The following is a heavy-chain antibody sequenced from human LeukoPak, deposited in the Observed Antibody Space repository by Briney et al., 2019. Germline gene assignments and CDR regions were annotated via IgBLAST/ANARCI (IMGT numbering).Heavy chain of an antibody. V-gene: IGHV3-30*18. Sequence: GGSLRLSCAASGFTFSSYGMHWVRQAPGKGLEWVAVISYDGSNKYYADSVKGRFTISRDNSKNTLYLQMNSLRAEDTAVYYCAKDLNDILTDDPGDVWGQGTTVTVSS. CDR2: ISYDGSNK. D-gene: IGHD3-9*01. CDR3: AKDLNDILTDDPGDV. J-gene: IGHJ6*02. CDR1: GFTFSSYG.